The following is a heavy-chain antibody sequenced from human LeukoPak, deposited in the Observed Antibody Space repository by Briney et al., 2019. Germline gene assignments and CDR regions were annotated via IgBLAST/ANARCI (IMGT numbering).Heavy chain of an antibody. CDR3: AIRYCSSTSCSLF. J-gene: IGHJ4*02. Sequence: GGSLRLSCAASGFTFSSYSMNWVRQAPGKGLEWVSSISSSSSYIYYADSVKGRFTISRDNAKNSLYLQMNSLRAEDTAVYYCAIRYCSSTSCSLFWGQGTLVTVSS. CDR1: GFTFSSYS. V-gene: IGHV3-21*01. CDR2: ISSSSSYI. D-gene: IGHD2-2*01.